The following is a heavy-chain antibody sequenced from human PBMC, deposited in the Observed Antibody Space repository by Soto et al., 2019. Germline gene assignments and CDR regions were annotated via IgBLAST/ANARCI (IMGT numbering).Heavy chain of an antibody. CDR1: GGSISSNNW. CDR3: ARVYSGSYSDS. Sequence: QVQLQESGPGLVKPSGTLSLTCAVSGGSISSNNWWSWVRHPPGKGLEWIGEIVHSGSTHYSPSLKSRVTISVDKSKNHFSLNLTSVTAADTAGYYCARVYSGSYSDSWGQGTLVTVSS. V-gene: IGHV4-4*02. D-gene: IGHD1-26*01. J-gene: IGHJ4*02. CDR2: IVHSGST.